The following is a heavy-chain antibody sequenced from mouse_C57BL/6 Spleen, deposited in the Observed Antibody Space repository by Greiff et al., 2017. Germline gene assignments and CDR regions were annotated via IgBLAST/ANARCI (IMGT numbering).Heavy chain of an antibody. CDR2: INPGSGGT. CDR3: ARDSSGYGFAY. Sequence: QVQLQQSGAELVRPGTSVKVSCKASGYAFTNYLIEWVKQRPGQGLEWIGVINPGSGGTNYNEKFKGKATLTADKSSSTAYMQLSSLTSEDSAVYVCARDSSGYGFAYWGQGTLVTVAA. J-gene: IGHJ3*01. V-gene: IGHV1-54*01. D-gene: IGHD3-2*02. CDR1: GYAFTNYL.